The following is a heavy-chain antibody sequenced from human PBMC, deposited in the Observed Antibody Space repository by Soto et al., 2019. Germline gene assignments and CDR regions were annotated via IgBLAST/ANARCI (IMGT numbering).Heavy chain of an antibody. D-gene: IGHD2-2*01. CDR1: GGTFSSYT. V-gene: IGHV1-69*02. CDR3: ARTRYCSSTSCYGGFDP. J-gene: IGHJ5*02. CDR2: IIPILGIA. Sequence: QVQLVQSGAEVKKPGSSVKVSCKASGGTFSSYTISWVRQAPGQGLAWMGRIIPILGIANYAQKFQGRVTITADKSTSTAYMELSSLRSEDTAVYYWARTRYCSSTSCYGGFDPWGQGTLVTVSS.